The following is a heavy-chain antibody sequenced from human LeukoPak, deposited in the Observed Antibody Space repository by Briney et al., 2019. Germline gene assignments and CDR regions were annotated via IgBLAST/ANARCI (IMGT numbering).Heavy chain of an antibody. CDR1: GFNFSSYG. CDR2: ISSSGTTI. J-gene: IGHJ4*02. CDR3: ARGGLGSWTFDS. V-gene: IGHV3-48*04. D-gene: IGHD3-10*01. Sequence: QPGRSLRLSCAASGFNFSSYGMNWVRQAPGKGLEWVSDISSSGTTIYYADSVKGRFTISRDNAKYSLHLQMDSLRADDTAVYSCARGGLGSWTFDSWGQGTLVTVSS.